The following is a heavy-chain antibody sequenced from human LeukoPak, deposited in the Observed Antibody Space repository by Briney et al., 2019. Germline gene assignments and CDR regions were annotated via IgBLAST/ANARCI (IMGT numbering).Heavy chain of an antibody. D-gene: IGHD3-10*01. CDR2: ISAYNGNT. Sequence: ASVKVSCKASGYTFTSYGISWVRQAPGQGLEWMGWISAYNGNTNYAQKLQGRVTMTTDTSTSTAYMELRSLRSDDAAVYYCARDRVLLWFGELLPHYWGQGTLVTVSS. CDR1: GYTFTSYG. V-gene: IGHV1-18*01. CDR3: ARDRVLLWFGELLPHY. J-gene: IGHJ4*02.